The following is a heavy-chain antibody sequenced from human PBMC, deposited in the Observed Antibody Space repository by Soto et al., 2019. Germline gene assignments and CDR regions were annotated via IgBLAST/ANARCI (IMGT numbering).Heavy chain of an antibody. CDR1: GFTFSSYA. CDR3: AKDLPDGDYPCFFDY. Sequence: PXESLRLSCAASGFTFSSYAMSWVRQSPGKGLEWVSAISGSGGSTYYADSVKGRFTISRDNSKNTLYLQMNSLGAEDTAVYYCAKDLPDGDYPCFFDYWGQGTLVTVSS. V-gene: IGHV3-23*01. J-gene: IGHJ4*02. CDR2: ISGSGGST. D-gene: IGHD4-17*01.